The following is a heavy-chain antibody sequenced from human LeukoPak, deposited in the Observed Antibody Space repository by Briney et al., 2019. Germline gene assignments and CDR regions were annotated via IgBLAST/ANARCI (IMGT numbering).Heavy chain of an antibody. D-gene: IGHD3-16*01. V-gene: IGHV3-23*01. CDR3: AKHPSPVLGGGSYFDY. J-gene: IGHJ4*01. CDR2: ISGSGVNT. Sequence: PGGSLRLSCAASGFSFSSYAMTWVRQAPGKGLEWVSVISGSGVNTYYAGSVKGRFTISRDNSKNTLYLQMNSLRAEDTAVYYCAKHPSPVLGGGSYFDYWGQGILVTVSS. CDR1: GFSFSSYA.